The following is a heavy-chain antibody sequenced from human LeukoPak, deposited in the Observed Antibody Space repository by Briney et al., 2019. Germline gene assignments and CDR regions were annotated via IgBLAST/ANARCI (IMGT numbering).Heavy chain of an antibody. Sequence: SETLSLTCTVSDYSISSGSSWGWIRQSPGKGLECIGTIYHSGNTYYNPSLKSRATISVNTSKNQFSLNLTSVTAADTAVYFCARATYYDFWRGMGAFYIWGQRTVVTASS. CDR2: IYHSGNT. D-gene: IGHD3/OR15-3a*01. V-gene: IGHV4-38-2*02. CDR3: ARATYYDFWRGMGAFYI. J-gene: IGHJ3*02. CDR1: DYSISSGSS.